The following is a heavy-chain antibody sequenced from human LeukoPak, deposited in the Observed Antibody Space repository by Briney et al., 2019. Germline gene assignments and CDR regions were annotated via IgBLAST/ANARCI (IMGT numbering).Heavy chain of an antibody. CDR2: IKQDGSEK. J-gene: IGHJ4*02. V-gene: IGHV3-7*05. D-gene: IGHD3-16*02. CDR1: GFTFSSSW. CDR3: ARGIMITFGGVIVYFDY. Sequence: GGSLRLSCAASGFTFSSSWMCWVRQAPGKGLEWVANIKQDGSEKYYVDSVKGRFTISRDNAKNSLYLQMNSLRAEDTAVYYCARGIMITFGGVIVYFDYWGQGTLVTVSS.